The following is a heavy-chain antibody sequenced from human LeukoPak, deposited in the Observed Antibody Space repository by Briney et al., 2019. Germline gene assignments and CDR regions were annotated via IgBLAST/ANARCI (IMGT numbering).Heavy chain of an antibody. Sequence: GGSLRLSCTVSRFTVSSNSMSWVRQAPGKGLEWVSFIYSGGNTHYSDSVKGRFTISRDNSKNTLYLQMNSLRADDTAVYYCARRAGECSHPYDYWGQGTLVTVSS. CDR2: IYSGGNT. V-gene: IGHV3-53*01. J-gene: IGHJ4*02. CDR3: ARRAGECSHPYDY. D-gene: IGHD2-21*01. CDR1: RFTVSSNS.